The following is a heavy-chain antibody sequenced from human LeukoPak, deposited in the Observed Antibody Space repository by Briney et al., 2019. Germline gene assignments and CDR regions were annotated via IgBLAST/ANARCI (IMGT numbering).Heavy chain of an antibody. D-gene: IGHD6-19*01. V-gene: IGHV3-11*01. J-gene: IGHJ4*02. CDR2: ISSSGSTI. CDR3: ARAAVAIDY. Sequence: SGGSLRLSCAASGFTVSSNYMSWVRQAPGKGLEWVSYISSSGSTIYYADSVKGRFTISRDNAKNSLYLQMNSLRAEDTAVYYCARAAVAIDYWGQGTLVTVSS. CDR1: GFTVSSNY.